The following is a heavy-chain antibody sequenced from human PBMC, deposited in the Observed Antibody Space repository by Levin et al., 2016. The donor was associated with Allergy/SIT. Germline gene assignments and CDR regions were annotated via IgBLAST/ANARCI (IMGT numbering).Heavy chain of an antibody. CDR3: ARLHYDILTAVGGWFDP. V-gene: IGHV4-39*01. J-gene: IGHJ5*02. CDR2: TYYSGST. Sequence: SETLSLTCTVSGGSISSSSYYWGWIRQPPGKGLEWIGSTYYSGSTYYNPSLKSRVTIPVDTSKNQFSLKLGSVTAADTAVYYCARLHYDILTAVGGWFDPWGQGTLVTVSS. D-gene: IGHD3-9*01. CDR1: GGSISSSSYY.